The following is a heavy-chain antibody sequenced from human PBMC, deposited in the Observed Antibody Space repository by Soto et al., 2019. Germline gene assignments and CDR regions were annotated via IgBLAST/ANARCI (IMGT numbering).Heavy chain of an antibody. J-gene: IGHJ6*03. D-gene: IGHD6-13*01. CDR2: IIPIIGTT. CDR3: ARGGSSSGFYYYYMDV. Sequence: ASVKVSCKASGGTFSSYAISWVRQAPGQGLEWMGGIIPIIGTTNYAQKFQGRVTMTRDKSICTAYMELSRLRSDDTAVYYCARGGSSSGFYYYYMDVWGKGTTVTVSS. V-gene: IGHV1-69*05. CDR1: GGTFSSYA.